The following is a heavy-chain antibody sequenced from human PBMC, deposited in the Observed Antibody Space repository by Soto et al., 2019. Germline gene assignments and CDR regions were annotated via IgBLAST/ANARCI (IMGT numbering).Heavy chain of an antibody. CDR3: ARDRGSYALDY. CDR1: GYTFTSYG. D-gene: IGHD1-26*01. V-gene: IGHV1-18*01. J-gene: IGHJ4*02. Sequence: QVQLVQSGAEVKKPGASVKVSCKASGYTFTSYGISWVRQATGQGLEWMGWISAYNGNTNYAQKVQGRVTMTTDTSTSTAYRELRSLRSDDTAVYYCARDRGSYALDYWGQGTLVSVSS. CDR2: ISAYNGNT.